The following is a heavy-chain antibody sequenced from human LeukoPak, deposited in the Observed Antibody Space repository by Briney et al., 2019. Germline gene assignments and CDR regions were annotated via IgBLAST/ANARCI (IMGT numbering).Heavy chain of an antibody. J-gene: IGHJ5*02. V-gene: IGHV1-18*01. CDR1: GYTFTSYG. Sequence: ASVKVSCKASGYTFTSYGISWVRQAPGQGLEWMGWISAYNGNTNYAQKLQGRVTMTTDTSTSTAYMELRGLRSDDTAVYYCARESDLYCSSTSCYGNWFDPWGQGTLVTVSS. CDR3: ARESDLYCSSTSCYGNWFDP. D-gene: IGHD2-2*01. CDR2: ISAYNGNT.